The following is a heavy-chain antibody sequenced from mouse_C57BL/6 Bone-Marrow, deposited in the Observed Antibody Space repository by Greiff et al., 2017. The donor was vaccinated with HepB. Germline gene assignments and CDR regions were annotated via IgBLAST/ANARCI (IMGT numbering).Heavy chain of an antibody. J-gene: IGHJ1*03. CDR1: GFTFNTYA. CDR3: VRVPSQLGDWYFDV. D-gene: IGHD4-1*02. Sequence: EVQLVESGGGLVQPKGSLKLSCAASGFTFNTYAMHWVRQAPGKGLEWVARIRSKSSNYATYYADSVKDRFTISRDDSQSMLYLQMNNLKTEDTAMYYCVRVPSQLGDWYFDVWGTGTTVTVSS. CDR2: IRSKSSNYAT. V-gene: IGHV10-3*01.